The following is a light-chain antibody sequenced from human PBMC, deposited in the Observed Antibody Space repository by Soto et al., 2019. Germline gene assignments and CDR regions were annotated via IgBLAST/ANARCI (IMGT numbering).Light chain of an antibody. CDR1: QSVSSSY. CDR3: QQYGSSLSIT. J-gene: IGKJ5*01. CDR2: DAS. V-gene: IGKV3-20*01. Sequence: EIVLTQSPGTLSLSPGERATLSCRAIQSVSSSYLAWYQQKPGQAPRLLIYDASNRATGIPARFSGSGSGTDFTLTISRLEPEDFAVYYCQQYGSSLSITFGQGTRLEI.